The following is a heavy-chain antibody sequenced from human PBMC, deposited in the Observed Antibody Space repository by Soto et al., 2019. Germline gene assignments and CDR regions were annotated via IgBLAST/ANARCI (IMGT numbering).Heavy chain of an antibody. CDR1: GGTFSSYA. Sequence: ASVKVSCKASGGTFSSYAISWVRQAPGQGLEWMGGIIPIFGTANYAQKFQGRVTITADESTSTAYMELSSLRSEDTAVYYCARAGSPWRATGVWYFDYWGQGTLVTVSS. CDR3: ARAGSPWRATGVWYFDY. J-gene: IGHJ4*02. V-gene: IGHV1-69*13. D-gene: IGHD5-12*01. CDR2: IIPIFGTA.